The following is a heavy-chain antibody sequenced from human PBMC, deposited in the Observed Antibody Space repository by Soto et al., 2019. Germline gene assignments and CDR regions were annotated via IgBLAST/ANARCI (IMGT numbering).Heavy chain of an antibody. CDR2: IYYSGTT. J-gene: IGHJ4*02. CDR1: GDSIGSCTYY. V-gene: IGHV4-39*01. CDR3: ARLHSSVPRGYFDH. Sequence: SETLSLTCTVSGDSIGSCTYYWGWVRQPPEKGLEWVGSIYYSGTTYYKPALKSRVTISADTPKNQFSLKLTSVTAADTAIYYCARLHSSVPRGYFDHWGKG. D-gene: IGHD3-22*01.